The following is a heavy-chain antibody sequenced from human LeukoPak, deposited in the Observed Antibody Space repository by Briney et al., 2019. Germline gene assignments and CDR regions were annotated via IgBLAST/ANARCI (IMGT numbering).Heavy chain of an antibody. CDR1: GYTFTIYG. CDR2: ISAYNGNT. V-gene: IGHV1-18*01. CDR3: ARDRVGTEVDY. D-gene: IGHD1-26*01. J-gene: IGHJ4*02. Sequence: ASVKVSCKASGYTFTIYGISWVRQAPGQGLEWMGWISAYNGNTNYAQKLQGRVTMTTDTSTGTAYMELRSLRSDDTAVYYCARDRVGTEVDYWGQGTLVTVSS.